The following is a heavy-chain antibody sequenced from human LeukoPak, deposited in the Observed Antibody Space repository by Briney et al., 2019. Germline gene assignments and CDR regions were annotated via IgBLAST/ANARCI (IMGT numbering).Heavy chain of an antibody. D-gene: IGHD3-16*01. Sequence: GRSLRLSCAASGFTFSSYGMHWVRQAPGKGLEWVAVLWFDESKKYYVDSVKGRFTISRDTSKNTLYLEMNSLRAEDTAVYYCTRRLDDWGQGTLVTVSS. CDR3: TRRLDD. V-gene: IGHV3-33*01. CDR1: GFTFSSYG. CDR2: LWFDESKK. J-gene: IGHJ4*02.